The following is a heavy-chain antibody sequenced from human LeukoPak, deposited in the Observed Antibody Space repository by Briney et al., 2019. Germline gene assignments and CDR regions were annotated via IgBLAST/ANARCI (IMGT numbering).Heavy chain of an antibody. CDR2: ISSSSSYI. J-gene: IGHJ4*02. Sequence: PGGSLRLSCGASGFTFSSYGMHWVRQAPGKGLEWVSSISSSSSYIYYADSVKGRFTISRDNAKNSLYLQMNSLRAEDTAVYYCARVWKGYDSSGYYHHIFDYWGQGTLVTVSS. CDR1: GFTFSSYG. V-gene: IGHV3-21*01. CDR3: ARVWKGYDSSGYYHHIFDY. D-gene: IGHD3-22*01.